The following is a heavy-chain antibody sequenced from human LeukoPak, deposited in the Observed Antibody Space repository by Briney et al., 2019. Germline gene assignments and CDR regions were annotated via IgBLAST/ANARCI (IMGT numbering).Heavy chain of an antibody. CDR2: INGDGSIT. Sequence: GGSLRLSCAASGFTFSKYWMHWVRQAPGKGLVWVSRINGDGSITTHADSVKGRFTISRDNPQNTLYLLMNSLRAEDTAMYYCAKDRIVGVISGIDYWGQGTLVTVSS. J-gene: IGHJ4*02. D-gene: IGHD3-10*01. V-gene: IGHV3-74*01. CDR1: GFTFSKYW. CDR3: AKDRIVGVISGIDY.